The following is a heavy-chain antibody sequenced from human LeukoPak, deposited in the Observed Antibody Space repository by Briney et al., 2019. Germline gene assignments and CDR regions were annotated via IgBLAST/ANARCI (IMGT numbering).Heavy chain of an antibody. Sequence: SETLSLTCSVSGASISSGSNYWGWIRQPPGKTLEWIGSIYSSGSTYYNPSLKSRVIIIIDTSKNQFSLKLSSVTAADTAVYYCARGGLYYGSGSYRGGSWFDPWGQGTLVTVSS. D-gene: IGHD3-10*01. V-gene: IGHV4-39*07. CDR3: ARGGLYYGSGSYRGGSWFDP. J-gene: IGHJ5*02. CDR2: IYSSGST. CDR1: GASISSGSNY.